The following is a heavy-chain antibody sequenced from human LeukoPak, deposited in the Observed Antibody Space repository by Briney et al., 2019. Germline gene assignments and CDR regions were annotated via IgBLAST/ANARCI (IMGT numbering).Heavy chain of an antibody. CDR1: GYTFTGYY. CDR3: ARGARSDSSGYYPYYFDY. D-gene: IGHD3-22*01. CDR2: INPNSGGT. V-gene: IGHV1-2*02. Sequence: GASVKVSCKASGYTFTGYYMHWVRQAPGQGLEWMGWINPNSGGTNYAQKFQGRVTMTRDTSISTTYMELSRLRSDDTAVYYCARGARSDSSGYYPYYFDYWGQGTLVTVSS. J-gene: IGHJ4*02.